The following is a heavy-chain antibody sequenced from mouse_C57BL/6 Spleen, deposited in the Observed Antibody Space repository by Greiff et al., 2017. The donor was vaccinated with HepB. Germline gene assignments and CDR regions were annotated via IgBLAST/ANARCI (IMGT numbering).Heavy chain of an antibody. CDR1: GGKTKEEK. CDR3: TTPIYYYGSSYFDY. J-gene: IGHJ2*01. V-gene: IGHV14-1*01. Sequence: VQRKKEGEERGRTGDAVKGERRGEGGKTKEEKRKGGKKRPEQGLEWIGRIDPEDGDTEYAPKFQGKATMTADTSSNTAYLQLSSLTSEDTAVYYCTTPIYYYGSSYFDYWGQGTTLTVSS. CDR2: IDPEDGDT. D-gene: IGHD1-1*01.